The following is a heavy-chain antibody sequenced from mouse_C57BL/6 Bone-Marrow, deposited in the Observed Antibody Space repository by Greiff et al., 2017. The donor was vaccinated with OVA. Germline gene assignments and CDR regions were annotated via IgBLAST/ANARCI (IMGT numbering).Heavy chain of an antibody. D-gene: IGHD2-4*01. CDR1: GYTFTSYW. J-gene: IGHJ3*01. V-gene: IGHV1-72*01. CDR2: IDPTSGGT. CDR3: ARWGDYERALFAY. Sequence: QVQLQQPGAELVKPGASVKLSCKASGYTFTSYWMHWVKQRPGRGLEWIGRIDPTSGGTKYNEKFKSKATLTVDKPSSTAYMQRSSLTSEDSAVYYCARWGDYERALFAYWGQGTLVTVSA.